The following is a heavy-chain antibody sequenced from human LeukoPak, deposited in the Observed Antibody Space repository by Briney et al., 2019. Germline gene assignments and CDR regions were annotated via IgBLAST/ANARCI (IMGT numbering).Heavy chain of an antibody. D-gene: IGHD4-17*01. Sequence: SETLSLTCTVSGGSISSYYWSWIRQPAGKGLEWIGRVYASGTTFYIPSPKSRVTMLVDTSKNQFSLKLNSVTAADTAVYYCARHAPTVTFHLYYFDYWGQGTLVTVSS. J-gene: IGHJ4*02. CDR1: GGSISSYY. CDR3: ARHAPTVTFHLYYFDY. V-gene: IGHV4-4*07. CDR2: VYASGTT.